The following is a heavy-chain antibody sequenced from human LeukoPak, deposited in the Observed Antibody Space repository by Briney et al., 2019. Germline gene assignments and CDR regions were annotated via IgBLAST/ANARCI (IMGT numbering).Heavy chain of an antibody. CDR1: GFTFNSYD. Sequence: GGSLRLSCAASGFTFNSYDMHWIRQAPGKGLEWVALIWYDGSNKYYADSVKGRFTISRDNSKNTLNLQMNSLRDEDTAVYYCASPPYYDILTGYFRTEDYWGQGTLLTVSS. V-gene: IGHV3-33*01. J-gene: IGHJ4*02. CDR3: ASPPYYDILTGYFRTEDY. D-gene: IGHD3-9*01. CDR2: IWYDGSNK.